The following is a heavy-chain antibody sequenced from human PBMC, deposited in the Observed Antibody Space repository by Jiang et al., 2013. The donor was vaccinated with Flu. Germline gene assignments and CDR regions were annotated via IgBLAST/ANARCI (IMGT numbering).Heavy chain of an antibody. CDR3: ASSVTTRGGFDY. Sequence: GLVQPGGSLRLSCAASGFTVSSKYMIWVRQAPGKGLEWVSVIYGGGDTFHADSVKGRFTISRDNSKNTLDLQMNSLRAEDTAVYYCASSVTTRGGFDYWGQGSLVTVSP. D-gene: IGHD2-15*01. CDR1: GFTVSSKY. J-gene: IGHJ4*02. V-gene: IGHV3-66*01. CDR2: IYGGGDT.